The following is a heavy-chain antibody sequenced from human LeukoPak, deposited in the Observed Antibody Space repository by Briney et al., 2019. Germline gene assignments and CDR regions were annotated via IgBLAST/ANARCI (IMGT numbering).Heavy chain of an antibody. V-gene: IGHV1-46*01. Sequence: ASVKVSCKASGYTFTSYYMNWVRQAPGQGLEWMGIINPSGGITSYAQKFQGRITMTRDTSTSTVYMELSSLRSEDTAVYYCARMSGYCSSGSCYTDNWFDPWAREPWSPSPQ. D-gene: IGHD2-2*02. CDR3: ARMSGYCSSGSCYTDNWFDP. CDR2: INPSGGIT. J-gene: IGHJ5*02. CDR1: GYTFTSYY.